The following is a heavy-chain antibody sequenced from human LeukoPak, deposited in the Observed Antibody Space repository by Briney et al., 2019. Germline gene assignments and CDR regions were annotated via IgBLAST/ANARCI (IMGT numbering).Heavy chain of an antibody. CDR2: MNPNSGNT. D-gene: IGHD3-22*01. CDR3: ARVHGSGYLTDIDY. CDR1: GYSFTSHD. V-gene: IGHV1-8*01. Sequence: ASVKVSCKASGYSFTSHDINWVRQATGQGLEWMGWMNPNSGNTGYAQKFQGRVTMTRNTSISTAYMELSSLRAEDTAVYYCARVHGSGYLTDIDYWGQGTLVTVSS. J-gene: IGHJ4*02.